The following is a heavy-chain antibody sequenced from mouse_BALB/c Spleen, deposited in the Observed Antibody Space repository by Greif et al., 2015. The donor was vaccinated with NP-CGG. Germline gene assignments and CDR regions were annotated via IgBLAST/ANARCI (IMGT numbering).Heavy chain of an antibody. CDR3: ARARPYYAMNY. CDR1: GFNIKETY. D-gene: IGHD3-1*01. CDR2: IDPANGNT. J-gene: IGHJ4*01. V-gene: IGHV14-3*02. Sequence: EVQLQQSGAELVKPGASVKLSCTASGFNIKETYMHWVKQRPEQGLEWIGRIDPANGNTKYDPKFQGKATITADTSSNTAYLQLSSLTSEYTAVYYCARARPYYAMNYWGQGTAVPVST.